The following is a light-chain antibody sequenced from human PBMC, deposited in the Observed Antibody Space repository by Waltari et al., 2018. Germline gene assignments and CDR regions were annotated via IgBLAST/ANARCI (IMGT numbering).Light chain of an antibody. CDR1: QNIINF. CDR2: DAS. Sequence: EIVLTQSPATLSLSPGDRATLSCRASQNIINFLAWYQQKPGQAPRLLIFDASKRATGIPARFSGSGSGTDFTLTISSLEPEDVAVYYCHQRRNWPGTFGQGTKVEIK. J-gene: IGKJ1*01. V-gene: IGKV3-11*01. CDR3: HQRRNWPGT.